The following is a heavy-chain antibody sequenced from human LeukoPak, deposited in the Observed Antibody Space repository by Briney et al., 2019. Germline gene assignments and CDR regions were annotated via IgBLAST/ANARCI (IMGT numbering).Heavy chain of an antibody. V-gene: IGHV4-39*07. D-gene: IGHD3-10*01. CDR2: IYYSGST. CDR1: GGSISSSSHY. J-gene: IGHJ4*02. Sequence: SQTLSLTCTVSGGSISSSSHYWGWIRQPPGRGLEWIGSIYYSGSTYCNPSLKSRVTMSVDTSKNQFSLKLSSVTAADTAVYYCASPSLVRGVIDYWGQGTLVTVSS. CDR3: ASPSLVRGVIDY.